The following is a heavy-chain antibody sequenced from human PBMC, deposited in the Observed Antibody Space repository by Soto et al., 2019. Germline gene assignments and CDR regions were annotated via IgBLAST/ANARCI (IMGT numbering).Heavy chain of an antibody. CDR2: VYHTGRT. CDR1: GGSFKSGSYS. V-gene: IGHV4-61*01. CDR3: AKVRSTTIFDVVSLFDY. Sequence: SETLSLTCTVSGGSFKSGSYSWSWIRQPPGKGLEWIGYVYHTGRTSYNPSLKSRVSISMDTSKNQFSLNLDSVTAADTAVYYCAKVRSTTIFDVVSLFDYWGQGTLVTVSS. D-gene: IGHD3-3*01. J-gene: IGHJ4*02.